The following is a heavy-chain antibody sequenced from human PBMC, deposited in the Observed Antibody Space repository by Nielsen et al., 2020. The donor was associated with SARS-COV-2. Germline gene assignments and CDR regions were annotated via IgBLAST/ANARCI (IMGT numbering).Heavy chain of an antibody. CDR1: GFTFGGFE. V-gene: IGHV3-48*03. CDR2: IGSTGTTI. Sequence: GGSLRLSCTASGFTFGGFEMNWVRQAPGKGLEWISYIGSTGTTIYYADPVKGRFTISRDNAKNSLYLQMNTLRAEDTAVYYCSRVSGTSYFFDFWGRGTLVAVSS. CDR3: SRVSGTSYFFDF. D-gene: IGHD4-23*01. J-gene: IGHJ4*02.